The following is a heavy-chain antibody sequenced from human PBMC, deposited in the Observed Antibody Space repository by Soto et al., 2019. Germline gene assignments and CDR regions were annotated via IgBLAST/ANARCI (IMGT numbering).Heavy chain of an antibody. CDR2: IYYSGST. CDR3: ATQEVGGSYVYTFDP. J-gene: IGHJ5*02. D-gene: IGHD1-26*01. V-gene: IGHV4-39*01. CDR1: GCSITSSSYY. Sequence: PSDTLSLTFTVSGCSITSSSYYWCWILQPPGKGLEWIGSIYYSGSTYYNPSLKSRVTISVDTSKNQFSLKLSSVTAADTAVYYCATQEVGGSYVYTFDPWGQGTLVTVSS.